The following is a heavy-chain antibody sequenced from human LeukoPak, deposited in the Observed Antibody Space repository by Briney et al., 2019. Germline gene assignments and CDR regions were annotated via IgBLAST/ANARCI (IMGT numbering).Heavy chain of an antibody. Sequence: GGSLRLSCAASAFTFRSYGMHFVRQAPGKGLEWVSFIRYDGSNQYYADSVKGRFTISRDNSNNTLYLQMNSLRPDDTAVYFCARGFGESHFDYWGQGTLVTVSS. D-gene: IGHD3-16*01. J-gene: IGHJ4*02. CDR2: IRYDGSNQ. V-gene: IGHV3-30*02. CDR1: AFTFRSYG. CDR3: ARGFGESHFDY.